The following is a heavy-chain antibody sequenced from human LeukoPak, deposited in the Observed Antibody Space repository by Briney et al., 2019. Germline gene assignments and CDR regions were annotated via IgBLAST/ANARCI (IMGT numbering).Heavy chain of an antibody. D-gene: IGHD3-10*01. J-gene: IGHJ5*02. V-gene: IGHV4-4*07. Sequence: SETLSLTCSVYGGSLSSYYWTWIRQPAGKGLEWIGRIFTTGSTNYNPSLMSRVTMSVDTSKNQFSLKMRSVTAADTAVYYCARGDGSTMIRGVSRYGWLDPWGQGTLVTVSS. CDR1: GGSLSSYY. CDR2: IFTTGST. CDR3: ARGDGSTMIRGVSRYGWLDP.